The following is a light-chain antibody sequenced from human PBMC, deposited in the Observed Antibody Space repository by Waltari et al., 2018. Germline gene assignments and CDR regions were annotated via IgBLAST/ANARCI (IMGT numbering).Light chain of an antibody. CDR2: DAS. Sequence: EIVLTQSPASLSLSPGESATLSCRASQSVSSYFAWYQQKPGQAPRLLIYDASNRATGIPARFSGGGSGTDFTLTISGLQAEDVAVYYCHQYYSTPWTFGQGTKVEIK. J-gene: IGKJ1*01. CDR1: QSVSSY. V-gene: IGKV3-11*01. CDR3: HQYYSTPWT.